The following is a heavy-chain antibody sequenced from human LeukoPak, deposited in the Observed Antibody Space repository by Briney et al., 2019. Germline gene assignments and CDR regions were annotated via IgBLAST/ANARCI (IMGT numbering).Heavy chain of an antibody. V-gene: IGHV4-39*06. J-gene: IGHJ4*02. CDR1: GGSISSSSYY. CDR2: IYYSGST. Sequence: SGTLSLTCTVSGGSISSSSYYWGWIRQPPGKGLEWIGSIYYSGSTYYNPSLKSRVTISVDTSKNQFPLKLSSVTAADTAVYYCARDDQGVNYDILTGYYRAAFGFDYWSQGTLVTVSS. D-gene: IGHD3-9*01. CDR3: ARDDQGVNYDILTGYYRAAFGFDY.